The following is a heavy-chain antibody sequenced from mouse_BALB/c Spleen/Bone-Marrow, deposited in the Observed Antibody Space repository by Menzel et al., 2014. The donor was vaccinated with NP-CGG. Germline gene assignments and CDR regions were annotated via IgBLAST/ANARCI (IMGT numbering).Heavy chain of an antibody. J-gene: IGHJ3*01. CDR3: ASLHYYDFFTY. Sequence: EVQGVESGGGLVQPGGSLKLSCAASGFDFSRYWMSWVRQAPGKGLEWIGEINPDSSTINYTPSLKDKFIISRDNAKNTLYQQMSKVRSEDTAINYCASLHYYDFFTYWGQGTLATVSA. CDR1: GFDFSRYW. V-gene: IGHV4-1*02. CDR2: INPDSSTI. D-gene: IGHD1-2*01.